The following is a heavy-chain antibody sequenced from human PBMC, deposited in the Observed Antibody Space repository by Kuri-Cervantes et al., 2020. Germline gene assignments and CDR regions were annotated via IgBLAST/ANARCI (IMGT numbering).Heavy chain of an antibody. Sequence: GGSLRLSCAASGFTFSRYWMHWVRQTPEKGLVWVSRIKSDGRNTIYADSVKGRFTISRDNSKNTLYLQMNSLRADDTAVYYCVGHPLPIGLGGYWGQGTLVTVSS. D-gene: IGHD6-19*01. CDR2: IKSDGRNT. CDR1: GFTFSRYW. CDR3: VGHPLPIGLGGY. V-gene: IGHV3-74*01. J-gene: IGHJ4*02.